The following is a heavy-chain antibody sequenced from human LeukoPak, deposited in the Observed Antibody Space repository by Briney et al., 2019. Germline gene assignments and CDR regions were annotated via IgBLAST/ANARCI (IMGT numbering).Heavy chain of an antibody. D-gene: IGHD6-19*01. CDR3: ARVSSGWYTHFDY. CDR2: IYHSGST. J-gene: IGHJ4*02. Sequence: PSETLSLTCTVSGVSVSSGLYYWSWIRQPPGKGLEWFGYIYHSGSTNYNPSLKSRVTMSVDTSKNQFSLKLSSVTAADTAVYYCARVSSGWYTHFDYWGQGTLVTVSS. CDR1: GVSVSSGLYY. V-gene: IGHV4-61*01.